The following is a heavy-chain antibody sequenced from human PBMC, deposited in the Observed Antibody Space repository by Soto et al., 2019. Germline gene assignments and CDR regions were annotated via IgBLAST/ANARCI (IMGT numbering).Heavy chain of an antibody. J-gene: IGHJ4*02. Sequence: VQLLESGGALVQPGGSLRLSCAASGFTFSDYAMTWVRQAPGKGLEWVSHTSGNGGSTYYADAVKGRFTISRDNSRDTMHLQMNSLRAEDTALYYCTRTLFIAARGVEPFDYWGQGALVTVSS. CDR2: TSGNGGST. CDR3: TRTLFIAARGVEPFDY. CDR1: GFTFSDYA. D-gene: IGHD6-6*01. V-gene: IGHV3-23*01.